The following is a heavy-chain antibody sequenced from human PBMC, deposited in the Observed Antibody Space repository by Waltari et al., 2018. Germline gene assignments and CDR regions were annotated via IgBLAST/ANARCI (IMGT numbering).Heavy chain of an antibody. D-gene: IGHD2-15*01. V-gene: IGHV1-2*02. CDR3: ARDRGVVVAATYYFDY. Sequence: QVQLVQSGAEVKKPGASVKVSCKASGYTFTGYYMHWVRQAPGQGLEWMGWINPNSGGTNYAQKCQGRVTMTRDTSISTAYMELSRLRSDDTAVYYCARDRGVVVAATYYFDYWGQGTLVTVSS. J-gene: IGHJ4*02. CDR1: GYTFTGYY. CDR2: INPNSGGT.